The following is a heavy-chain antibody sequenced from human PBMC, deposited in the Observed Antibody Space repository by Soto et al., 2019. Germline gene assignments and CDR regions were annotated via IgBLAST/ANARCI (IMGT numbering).Heavy chain of an antibody. CDR1: GGTFSSYA. CDR3: ARDEDEDSYYYDSSGYYYKFDY. V-gene: IGHV1-69*06. Sequence: QVQLVQSGAEVKKPGSSVKVSCKASGGTFSSYAISWVRQAPGQGLEWMGGIIPIFGTANYAQKFQGRVTITADKATSTAYMELSSLRSEDTAVYYCARDEDEDSYYYDSSGYYYKFDYWGQGTLVTVSS. J-gene: IGHJ4*02. CDR2: IIPIFGTA. D-gene: IGHD3-22*01.